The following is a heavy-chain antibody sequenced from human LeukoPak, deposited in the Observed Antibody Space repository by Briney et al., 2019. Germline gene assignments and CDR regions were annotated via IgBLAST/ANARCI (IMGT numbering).Heavy chain of an antibody. J-gene: IGHJ5*02. Sequence: GGSLRLSCAASGFTFSSYAMHWVRQAPGKGLEWVAVISYDGSNKYYADSVKGRFTISRDSSKNTLYLQMNSLRAEDTAVYYCARSLWGEQLVHGWFDPWGQGTLVTVSS. CDR1: GFTFSSYA. CDR2: ISYDGSNK. D-gene: IGHD6-6*01. V-gene: IGHV3-30-3*01. CDR3: ARSLWGEQLVHGWFDP.